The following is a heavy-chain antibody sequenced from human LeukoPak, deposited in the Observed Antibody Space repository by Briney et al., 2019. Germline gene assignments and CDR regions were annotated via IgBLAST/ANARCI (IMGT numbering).Heavy chain of an antibody. CDR3: AKLGSGSWDY. V-gene: IGHV3-21*04. CDR2: ISSSSSYI. D-gene: IGHD3-10*01. Sequence: GGSLRLSCAASGFTFSSYSMNWVRQAPGKGLEWVSSISSSSSYIYYADSVKGRFTISRDNSKNTLYLQMNSLRAEDTAVYYCAKLGSGSWDYWGQGTLVTVSS. CDR1: GFTFSSYS. J-gene: IGHJ4*02.